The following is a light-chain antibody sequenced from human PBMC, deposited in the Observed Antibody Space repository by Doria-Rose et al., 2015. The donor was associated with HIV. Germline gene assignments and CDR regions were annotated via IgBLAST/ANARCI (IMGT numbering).Light chain of an antibody. V-gene: IGKV3-20*01. CDR3: HQYGTSWT. J-gene: IGKJ1*01. CDR1: QGFSSTY. CDR2: DGS. Sequence: DIVLTQSPGTLSLSPGARATLSCRASQGFSSTYLAWYQQKPGQAPSLLIYDGSTRATGIPDRFSASGSGTDFTLTINRLEPEDFALYYCHQYGTSWTFGQGTKVEI.